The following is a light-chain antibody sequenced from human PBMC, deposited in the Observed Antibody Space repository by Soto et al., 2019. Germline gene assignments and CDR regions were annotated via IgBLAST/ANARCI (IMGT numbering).Light chain of an antibody. CDR1: SIDVGGYNY. Sequence: QSVLTQPASVSGSPGQSITISCTGTSIDVGGYNYVSWYQQHPGKAPKLMIYDVSNRPSGVSNRFSGSKSGNTASLTISGLQAEDEADYYCSSYTSSSTLGVVFGGGTKLPS. J-gene: IGLJ2*01. V-gene: IGLV2-14*01. CDR3: SSYTSSSTLGVV. CDR2: DVS.